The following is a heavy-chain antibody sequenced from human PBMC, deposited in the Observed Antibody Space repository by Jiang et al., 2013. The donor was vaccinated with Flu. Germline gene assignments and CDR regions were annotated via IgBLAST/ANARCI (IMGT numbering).Heavy chain of an antibody. CDR1: GYTFTDFY. Sequence: VSCKASGYTFTDFYVNWVRQAPGQGLEWMGIISPSTGTTDYAQDFQGTVTMTSDTSTSTVYLELSSLRSEDTAVYYCARDHSYSFDSSDYYFDYWGQGTLVTVSS. CDR2: ISPSTGTT. D-gene: IGHD3-22*01. J-gene: IGHJ4*02. V-gene: IGHV1-46*01. CDR3: ARDHSYSFDSSDYYFDY.